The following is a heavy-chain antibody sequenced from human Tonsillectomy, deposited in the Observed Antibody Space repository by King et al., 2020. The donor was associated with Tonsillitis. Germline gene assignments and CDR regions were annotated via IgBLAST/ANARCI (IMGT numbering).Heavy chain of an antibody. D-gene: IGHD3-9*01. CDR1: GFTFSSYS. Sequence: VQLVESGGGLVKPGGSLRLSCAASGFTFSSYSMNWVRQAPGKGLEWVSSISSSSSYIYYADSVKGRFTISRDNAKNSLYLQMYSLRAEDTAVYYCARDLVTGYYPNWFDPWGQGTLVTVSS. CDR3: ARDLVTGYYPNWFDP. J-gene: IGHJ5*02. CDR2: ISSSSSYI. V-gene: IGHV3-21*01.